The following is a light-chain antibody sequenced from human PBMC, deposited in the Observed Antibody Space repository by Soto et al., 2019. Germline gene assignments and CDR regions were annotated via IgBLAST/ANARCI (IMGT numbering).Light chain of an antibody. Sequence: DIQMTQSPSSLSASVGARVTITCRASQGISTYLAWYQQKPGQVPKLLIYAASTLQSGVPSRFSGSGSGTDFTLTISSLQPEDVATYYCQKYNSAPRTFGQGTKVEIK. V-gene: IGKV1-27*01. CDR2: AAS. CDR3: QKYNSAPRT. J-gene: IGKJ1*01. CDR1: QGISTY.